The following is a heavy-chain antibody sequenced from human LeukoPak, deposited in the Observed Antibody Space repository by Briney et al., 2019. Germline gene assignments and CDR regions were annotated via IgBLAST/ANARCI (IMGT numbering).Heavy chain of an antibody. V-gene: IGHV6-1*01. CDR2: TYYRSKWYN. D-gene: IGHD6-13*01. CDR1: GDSVSSNSAA. Sequence: SPTLSLTCAISGDSVSSNSAAWSWIRQSPSRGLEWLGRTYYRSKWYNDYAVSVKSRITINPGTSKNQFSLQLNSVTPEDTAVYYCARRGQLSRGVYYFDYWGQGTLVTVSS. CDR3: ARRGQLSRGVYYFDY. J-gene: IGHJ4*02.